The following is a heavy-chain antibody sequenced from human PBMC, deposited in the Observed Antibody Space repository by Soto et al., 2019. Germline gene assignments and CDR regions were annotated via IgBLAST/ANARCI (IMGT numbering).Heavy chain of an antibody. D-gene: IGHD6-13*01. CDR1: GGTFSSYA. Sequence: QVQLVQSGAEVKKPGSSVKVSCMASGGTFSSYAISWVRQGPGQGLEWMGGIIPIFGTANYAQKFQGRVTITADESTSTAYMELSSLRSEDTAVYYCATDGYSSSDGYFDYWGQGTLVTVSS. J-gene: IGHJ4*02. V-gene: IGHV1-69*01. CDR2: IIPIFGTA. CDR3: ATDGYSSSDGYFDY.